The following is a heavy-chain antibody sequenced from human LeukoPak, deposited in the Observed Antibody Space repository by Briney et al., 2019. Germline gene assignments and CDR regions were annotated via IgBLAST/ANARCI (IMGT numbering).Heavy chain of an antibody. CDR1: GGIFNGYY. J-gene: IGHJ6*03. V-gene: IGHV4-34*01. CDR3: ARAAGTCYYYMDV. Sequence: SETLSLTCAVYGGIFNGYYWSWIRQPPGKGLEWIGEINRSGTTNYNPTLKSRVTISVDTSKNQFSLKLSSVTAADTAVNYCARAAGTCYYYMDVWGKGTTVTVSS. D-gene: IGHD6-13*01. CDR2: INRSGTT.